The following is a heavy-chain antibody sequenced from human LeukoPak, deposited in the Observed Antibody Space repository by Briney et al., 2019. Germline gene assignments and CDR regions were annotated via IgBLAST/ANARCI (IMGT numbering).Heavy chain of an antibody. CDR2: INPSGGST. J-gene: IGHJ5*02. CDR1: GYTFTNYY. V-gene: IGHV1-46*01. Sequence: APVKVSCKASGYTFTNYYIHWVRQAPGQGLEWMGIINPSGGSTSYAQKFQGRVTMTRDTSTSTVYMELSSLRSEDTAVYYCAREGSIVVTYWFDPWGQGTLVTVSS. D-gene: IGHD3-22*01. CDR3: AREGSIVVTYWFDP.